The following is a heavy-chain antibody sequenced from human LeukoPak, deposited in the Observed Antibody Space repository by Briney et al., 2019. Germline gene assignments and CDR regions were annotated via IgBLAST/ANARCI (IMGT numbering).Heavy chain of an antibody. D-gene: IGHD6-19*01. J-gene: IGHJ4*02. V-gene: IGHV1-2*02. CDR2: INPNSGGT. CDR1: GYTFTGYY. Sequence: ASVKVSCKSSGYTFTGYYMHWVRQAPGQGREWMGWINPNSGGTNYAQKFQGRVTMNRDTYISTAYMELSRLRSDDTAVYYCARSPYSSVAPGYWGQGTLVTVSS. CDR3: ARSPYSSVAPGY.